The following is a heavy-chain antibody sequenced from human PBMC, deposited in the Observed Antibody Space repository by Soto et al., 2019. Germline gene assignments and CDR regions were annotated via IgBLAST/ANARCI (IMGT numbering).Heavy chain of an antibody. J-gene: IGHJ6*02. Sequence: GGSLRLSCAASGFTFSSYSMNWVRQAPGKGLEWVSSISSSSSYIYYADSVKGRFTISRDNAKNSLYLQMNSLRAEDTAVYYCARGLKIGWYSSGWYPPYYYYYGMDVWGQGTTVTVSS. CDR3: ARGLKIGWYSSGWYPPYYYYYGMDV. D-gene: IGHD6-19*01. V-gene: IGHV3-21*01. CDR1: GFTFSSYS. CDR2: ISSSSSYI.